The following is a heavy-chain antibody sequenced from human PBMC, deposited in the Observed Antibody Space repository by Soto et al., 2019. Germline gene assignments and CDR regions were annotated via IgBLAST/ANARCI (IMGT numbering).Heavy chain of an antibody. J-gene: IGHJ5*02. CDR2: NNHSGST. D-gene: IGHD3-10*01. Sequence: QVQLQQWGAGLLKPSETLSLTCAVYGGSFSGYYWSWIRQPPGKGLEWIGENNHSGSTNYNPSLKSRVTISVDTSKNQFSLKLSSVTAADTAVYYCARGRALLLWFGEYNWFDPWGQGTLVTVSS. CDR1: GGSFSGYY. V-gene: IGHV4-34*01. CDR3: ARGRALLLWFGEYNWFDP.